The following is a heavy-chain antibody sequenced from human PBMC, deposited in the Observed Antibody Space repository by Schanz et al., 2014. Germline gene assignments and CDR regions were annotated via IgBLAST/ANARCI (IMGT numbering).Heavy chain of an antibody. CDR1: GFTFSSYA. Sequence: EVQLLESGGGLVQPGGSLRLSCAASGFTFSSYAMTWVRQAPGKGLEWVSAIGRSGANTFDADSLKGRFTISRDNSKNTLSLLVNSLRGEDTATYYCAKAFRTTKYYGMDVWGQGTTVTVS. J-gene: IGHJ6*02. D-gene: IGHD1-1*01. CDR3: AKAFRTTKYYGMDV. CDR2: IGRSGANT. V-gene: IGHV3-23*01.